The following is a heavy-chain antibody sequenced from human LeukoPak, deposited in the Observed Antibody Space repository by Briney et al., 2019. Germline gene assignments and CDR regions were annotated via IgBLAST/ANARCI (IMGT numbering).Heavy chain of an antibody. V-gene: IGHV3-9*01. D-gene: IGHD5-18*01. CDR2: ISWNSGSI. Sequence: QPGRSLRLSCAASGFTFDDYAMHWVRQAPGKGLEWVSGISWNSGSIGYADSVKGRFTISRDNAKNSLYLQMNSLRAEDTALYYCAKDKGTAMVTGAFDYWGQGTLVTVSS. CDR3: AKDKGTAMVTGAFDY. CDR1: GFTFDDYA. J-gene: IGHJ4*02.